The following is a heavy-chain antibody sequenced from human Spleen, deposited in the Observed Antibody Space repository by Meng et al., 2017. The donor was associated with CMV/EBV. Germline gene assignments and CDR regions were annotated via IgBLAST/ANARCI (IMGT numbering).Heavy chain of an antibody. CDR2: PRNKDNKYTT. CDR1: GFMFSDYY. V-gene: IGHV3-72*01. D-gene: IGHD6-19*01. CDR3: VRGDSSGRYFQY. J-gene: IGHJ1*01. Sequence: ACGFMFSDYYMDWVRQVPGKGLEWLGRPRNKDNKYTTEYAGSVKGRFTISRDDSRNSLFLQMSSLKVEDTAVYYCVRGDSSGRYFQYWGQGTLVTVSS.